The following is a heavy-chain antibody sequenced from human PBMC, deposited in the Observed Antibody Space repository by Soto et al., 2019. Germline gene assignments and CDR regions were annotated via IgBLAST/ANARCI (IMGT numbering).Heavy chain of an antibody. CDR3: ARDRRLNCSGCSCYSEDY. CDR2: IIPIFGTA. Sequence: QVQLVQSGAEVKKPGSSVKVSCKASGGTFSSYAISWVRQAPGQGLEWMGGIIPIFGTANYAQKFQGRVTITADESTSTAYMELRSLRSEDTAVYYCARDRRLNCSGCSCYSEDYWGQGTLVTVSS. D-gene: IGHD2-15*01. CDR1: GGTFSSYA. J-gene: IGHJ4*02. V-gene: IGHV1-69*01.